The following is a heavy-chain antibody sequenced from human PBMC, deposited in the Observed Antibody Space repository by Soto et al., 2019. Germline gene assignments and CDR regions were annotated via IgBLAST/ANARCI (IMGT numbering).Heavy chain of an antibody. CDR3: AREKVSGHTYYFDY. D-gene: IGHD6-19*01. Sequence: SSVKVSCKASGYTFTSYYLHWVRQAPGQGLEWMGIINPSGGRTTYAQKFQGRVTMTRDTSTSTVYMELSSLRSEDTAVYYCAREKVSGHTYYFDYRGKGTLVTGST. J-gene: IGHJ4*02. CDR1: GYTFTSYY. CDR2: INPSGGRT. V-gene: IGHV1-46*01.